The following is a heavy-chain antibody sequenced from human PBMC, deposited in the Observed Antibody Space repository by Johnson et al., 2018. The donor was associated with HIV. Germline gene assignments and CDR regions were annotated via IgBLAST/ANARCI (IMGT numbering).Heavy chain of an antibody. CDR3: ARGEYYYDSSGYSNTPDAFDI. V-gene: IGHV3-30*14. Sequence: QVQLVESGGGVVQPGRSLRLSCAASGFTFSSYAMHWVRQAPGKGLEWVAVISYDGSNTYYADSVQGRFTISRDNSKNTLYLQMNSLRAEDTAVYYCARGEYYYDSSGYSNTPDAFDIWGQGTMVTVSS. D-gene: IGHD3-22*01. J-gene: IGHJ3*02. CDR1: GFTFSSYA. CDR2: ISYDGSNT.